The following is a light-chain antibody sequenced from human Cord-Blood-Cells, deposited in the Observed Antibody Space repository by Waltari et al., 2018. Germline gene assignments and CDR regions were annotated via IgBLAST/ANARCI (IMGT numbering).Light chain of an antibody. CDR1: SSDVGGYNY. J-gene: IGLJ3*02. CDR3: CSYAGSAWV. V-gene: IGLV2-11*01. Sequence: QSALTQPRSVSGSPGQSVTISCTGTSSDVGGYNYVSWYQQHPGKAPKLMIYDISKRPSGVPDRFSGSKSGNTASLTISGSQAEDEADYYCCSYAGSAWVFGGGTKLTVL. CDR2: DIS.